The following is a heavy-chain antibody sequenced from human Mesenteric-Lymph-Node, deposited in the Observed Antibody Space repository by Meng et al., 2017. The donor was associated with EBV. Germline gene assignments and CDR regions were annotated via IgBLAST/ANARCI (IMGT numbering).Heavy chain of an antibody. CDR2: IYHTGNT. CDR3: ARTSVAVLYVGLDY. V-gene: IGHV4-4*02. Sequence: RLQESAQVLVKPSGPLSLASAAFGGSISSGNWWSWVRQPPGKGLEWIGEIYHTGNTNYNPSLKSRVTISVDKSKNQFSLNLTSVTAADTAVYYCARTSVAVLYVGLDYWGQGTLVTVSS. CDR1: GGSISSGNW. D-gene: IGHD2-8*02. J-gene: IGHJ4*02.